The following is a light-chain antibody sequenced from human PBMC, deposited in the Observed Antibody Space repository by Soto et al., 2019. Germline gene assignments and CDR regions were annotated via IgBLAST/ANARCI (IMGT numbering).Light chain of an antibody. Sequence: EIVLTQSPATLSLSPGERVTLSCRASQSVPSRDVAWYQQKPGQAPRLLIYGASSRANGIPDRFSGSGSCTDFTLTINRLEHEDFAVYYCQQYGTSRTFGQGTRVDIK. CDR2: GAS. J-gene: IGKJ1*01. CDR3: QQYGTSRT. V-gene: IGKV3-20*01. CDR1: QSVPSRD.